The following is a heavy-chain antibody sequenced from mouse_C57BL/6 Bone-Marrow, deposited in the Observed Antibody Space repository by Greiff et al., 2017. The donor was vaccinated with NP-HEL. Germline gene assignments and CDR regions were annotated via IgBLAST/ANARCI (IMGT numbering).Heavy chain of an antibody. CDR2: IDPENGDT. CDR3: TTPGRAGFAD. CDR1: GFNINDDY. D-gene: IGHD3-3*01. Sequence: EVQRVESGAELVRPGASVKLSCTASGFNINDDYMHWVKQRPEQGLEWIGWIDPENGDTEYASKFKGKATITADTSSNTAYLQLSSLTSEDTAVYYCTTPGRAGFADWGKATLVTVSA. J-gene: IGHJ3*01. V-gene: IGHV14-4*01.